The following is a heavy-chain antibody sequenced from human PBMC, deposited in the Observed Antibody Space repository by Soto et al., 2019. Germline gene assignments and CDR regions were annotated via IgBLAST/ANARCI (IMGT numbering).Heavy chain of an antibody. V-gene: IGHV5-10-1*01. CDR3: ARHSIVVVPAAPDP. D-gene: IGHD2-2*01. J-gene: IGHJ5*02. Sequence: LGESLKISCKASGYSFTSYWISWVRQMRGKGLEWMGRIDPSDSYTNYSPSFQGHVTISADKSISTAYLQWSSLKASDTAMYYCARHSIVVVPAAPDPWGQGTLVTVSS. CDR1: GYSFTSYW. CDR2: IDPSDSYT.